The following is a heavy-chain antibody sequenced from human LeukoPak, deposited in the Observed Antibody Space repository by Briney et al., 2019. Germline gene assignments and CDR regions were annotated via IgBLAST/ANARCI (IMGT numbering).Heavy chain of an antibody. J-gene: IGHJ4*02. Sequence: PSETLSLTCTVSGGSISNYHWSWIRQPPGKGLEWIGYIYYSGSTDYNPSLKSRVTISVDTCKNQFSLKLSSVTAADTAVYYCARAVAYFDYWGQGTLHRLL. D-gene: IGHD6-19*01. CDR2: IYYSGST. CDR1: GGSISNYH. V-gene: IGHV4-59*08. CDR3: ARAVAYFDY.